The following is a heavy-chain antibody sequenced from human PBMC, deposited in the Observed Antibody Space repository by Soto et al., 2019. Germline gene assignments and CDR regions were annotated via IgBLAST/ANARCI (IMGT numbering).Heavy chain of an antibody. CDR2: ISLYSDGT. CDR3: ARVVPGAEAWFGP. Sequence: QVQLVQSGGEVKRPGASVKVSCKTSGYTFSNYGITWVRQAPGQPLEWLGWISLYSDGTNYAQKFQGRVSMTTDTTPTTAHMEPRSLRSDDTAVYYCARVVPGAEAWFGPWGQGTLVTVSS. CDR1: GYTFSNYG. D-gene: IGHD2-2*01. J-gene: IGHJ5*02. V-gene: IGHV1-18*01.